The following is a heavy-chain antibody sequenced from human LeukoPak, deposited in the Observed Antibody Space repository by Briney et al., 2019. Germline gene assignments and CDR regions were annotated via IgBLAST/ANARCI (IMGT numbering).Heavy chain of an antibody. V-gene: IGHV3-74*01. J-gene: IGHJ4*02. CDR3: ARDRAVAGLFDY. CDR1: GFTFNSHW. CDR2: INTDGSST. D-gene: IGHD6-19*01. Sequence: GGSLRLSCAASGFTFNSHWMHWVRQAPGKGLVWVSRINTDGSSTRYADSVKGRFTISRDNTKNSVYLQMNSLRAEDTAVYYCARDRAVAGLFDYWGQGTLVTVSS.